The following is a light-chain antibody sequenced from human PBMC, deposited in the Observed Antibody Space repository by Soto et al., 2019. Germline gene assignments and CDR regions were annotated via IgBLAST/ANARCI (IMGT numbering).Light chain of an antibody. CDR3: SSYAGSNNFV. CDR2: QVT. J-gene: IGLJ1*01. Sequence: QSVLTQPPSASGSPGQSVTISCTGTSSDIGAYNYVSWYRQYPDKAPKLLVYQVTKRPSGVPDRFSGSKSGNTAALTVSGLQPEDEADYYCSSYAGSNNFVFGTGTKLTVL. V-gene: IGLV2-8*01. CDR1: SSDIGAYNY.